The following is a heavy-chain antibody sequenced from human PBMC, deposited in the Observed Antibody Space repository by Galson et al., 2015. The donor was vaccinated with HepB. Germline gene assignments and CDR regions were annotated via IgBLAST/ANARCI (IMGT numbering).Heavy chain of an antibody. CDR2: IYHSGST. J-gene: IGHJ4*02. CDR1: GGSISSSNW. D-gene: IGHD5-18*01. V-gene: IGHV4-4*02. CDR3: ARRQVGYSYGYYFDY. Sequence: SETLSLTCAVSGGSISSSNWWSWVRQPPGRGLEWIGEIYHSGSTNYNPSLKSRVTISVDKSKNQFSLKLSSVTAADTAVYYCARRQVGYSYGYYFDYWGQGTLVTVSS.